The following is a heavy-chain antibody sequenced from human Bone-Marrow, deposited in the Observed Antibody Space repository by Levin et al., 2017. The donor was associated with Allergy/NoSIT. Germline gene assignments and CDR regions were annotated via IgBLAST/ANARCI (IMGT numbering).Heavy chain of an antibody. CDR2: ISSSGST. CDR1: GGSINTYY. V-gene: IGHV4-59*01. J-gene: IGHJ6*02. CDR3: ARGGYGSNWYSYDYYAMDV. D-gene: IGHD6-13*01. Sequence: SCTVSGGSINTYYWSWIRQPPGKGLEWIAYISSSGSTNYNPSLKSRVTISVDTSKNQFSLKLSSVTAADTAVYFCARGGYGSNWYSYDYYAMDVWGQGTTVTVSS.